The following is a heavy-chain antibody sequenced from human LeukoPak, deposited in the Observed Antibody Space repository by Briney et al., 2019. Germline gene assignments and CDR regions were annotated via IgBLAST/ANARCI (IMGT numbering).Heavy chain of an antibody. CDR2: ISGDGGST. V-gene: IGHV3-43*02. D-gene: IGHD6-25*01. CDR3: ANNVYSSGPGLELLNI. CDR1: GFSSDDYA. J-gene: IGHJ3*02. Sequence: PGGSLRLSWAAAGFSSDDYAMHCVRQAPEKCLEWVSLISGDGGSTYYADSGKGRFTISRDNSKNCLYLQMNSLRTEDTALYYCANNVYSSGPGLELLNIWGQGTMVPVSS.